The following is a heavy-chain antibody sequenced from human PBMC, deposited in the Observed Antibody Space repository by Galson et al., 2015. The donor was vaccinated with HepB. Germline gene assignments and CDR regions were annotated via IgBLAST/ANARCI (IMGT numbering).Heavy chain of an antibody. J-gene: IGHJ4*02. D-gene: IGHD5-18*01. Sequence: SLRLSCAASGFTFSSYWMHWVRQAPGKGLVWVSRINSDGSSTSYADSVKGRFTISRDNAKNTLYLQMNSLRAEDTAVYYCARDQAGHGYSYGYRRLDYWGQGTLVTVSS. CDR3: ARDQAGHGYSYGYRRLDY. CDR1: GFTFSSYW. V-gene: IGHV3-74*01. CDR2: INSDGSST.